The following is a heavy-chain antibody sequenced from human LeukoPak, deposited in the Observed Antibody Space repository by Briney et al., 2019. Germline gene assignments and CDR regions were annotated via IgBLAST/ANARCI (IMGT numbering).Heavy chain of an antibody. V-gene: IGHV3-21*01. CDR2: ISSSSSYI. D-gene: IGHD1-26*01. CDR3: ARDPWYSGRHGNYFDY. Sequence: GGSLRLSCAASGFTFSSYSMNWVRQAPGKGLEWVSSISSSSSYIYYADSVKGRFTISRDNAKNSLYLQMNSLRAEDTAVYHCARDPWYSGRHGNYFDYWGQGTLVTVSS. CDR1: GFTFSSYS. J-gene: IGHJ4*02.